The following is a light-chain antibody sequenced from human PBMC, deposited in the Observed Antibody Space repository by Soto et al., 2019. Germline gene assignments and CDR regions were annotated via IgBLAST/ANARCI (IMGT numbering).Light chain of an antibody. V-gene: IGKV4-1*01. CDR2: WAS. CDR3: QQYYSSPPT. Sequence: DIVMTQSPDSLAVSLDERATFNCKSSQSVFSSSNYRNYLAWYQQKPRQSPKLLIYWASTRESGVPDRFSGSGSGTDFTLTISNLQAEDVAVYYCQQYYSSPPTFGQGTKVEIK. J-gene: IGKJ1*01. CDR1: QSVFSSSNYRNY.